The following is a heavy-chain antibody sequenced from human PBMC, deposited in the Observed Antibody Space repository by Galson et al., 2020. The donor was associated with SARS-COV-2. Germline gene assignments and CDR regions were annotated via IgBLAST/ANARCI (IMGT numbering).Heavy chain of an antibody. CDR2: ISAYNGNT. V-gene: IGHV1-18*04. CDR1: GYTFTSYG. Sequence: ASVKVSCKASGYTFTSYGISWVRQAPGQGLEWMAWISAYNGNTNYAQKLQGRVTMTTDTSTSTAYMELRSLRSDDTAVYYCARVGGYYYDSSGLFDYWGQGTLVTVSS. J-gene: IGHJ4*02. CDR3: ARVGGYYYDSSGLFDY. D-gene: IGHD3-22*01.